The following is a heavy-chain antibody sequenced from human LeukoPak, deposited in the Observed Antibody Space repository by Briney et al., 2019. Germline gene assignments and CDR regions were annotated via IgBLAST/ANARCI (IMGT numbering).Heavy chain of an antibody. CDR3: ARFDDYGPRDY. CDR2: IYYSGST. Sequence: NSSETLSLTCTVSGGSISSSSYYWGWIRQPPGKGLEWIGSIYYSGSTYYNPSLKSRVTISVDTSKNQFSLKLSSVTAADTAVYYCARFDDYGPRDYWGQGTLVTVSS. J-gene: IGHJ4*02. D-gene: IGHD4-17*01. V-gene: IGHV4-39*07. CDR1: GGSISSSSYY.